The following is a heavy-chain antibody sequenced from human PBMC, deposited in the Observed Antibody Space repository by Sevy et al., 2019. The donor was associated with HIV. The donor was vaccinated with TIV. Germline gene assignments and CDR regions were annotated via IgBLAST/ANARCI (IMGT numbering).Heavy chain of an antibody. J-gene: IGHJ4*02. CDR2: IKQDGSEK. V-gene: IGHV3-7*04. CDR3: AGGITAAVFDY. Sequence: GGSLRLSCAASGFTFSSYWMSWVRQTPGKGLEWVANIKQDGSEKYYVESVKGRFTISRDNAKNSLYLQMNSLRAEDTAVYYWAGGITAAVFDYWGQGTLVTVSS. D-gene: IGHD6-13*01. CDR1: GFTFSSYW.